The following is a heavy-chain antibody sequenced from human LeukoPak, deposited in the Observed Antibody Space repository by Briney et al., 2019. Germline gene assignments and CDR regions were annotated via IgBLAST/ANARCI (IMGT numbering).Heavy chain of an antibody. CDR2: IYYSGST. V-gene: IGHV4-59*01. D-gene: IGHD3-3*01. CDR1: GGSISDYY. CDR3: ARGDFCSKSNCYLRPMDV. J-gene: IGHJ6*03. Sequence: SETLSLTCIVSGGSISDYYWNWIRQPPGKGLEWIGYIYYSGSTTYNPSLKSRVTMSVDTAKNQFSLKLRSVTAADTAVYFCARGDFCSKSNCYLRPMDVWGKGTTVTVSS.